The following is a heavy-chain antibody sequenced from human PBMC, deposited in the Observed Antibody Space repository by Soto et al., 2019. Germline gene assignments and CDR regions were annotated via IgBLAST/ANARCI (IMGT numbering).Heavy chain of an antibody. CDR3: ARDREDYDFWSGYNFYYYYYGMDV. CDR2: ISSSSSYI. D-gene: IGHD3-3*01. Sequence: GGSLRLSCAASGFTFSSYSMNWVRQAPGKGLEWVSSISSSSSYIYYADSVKGRFTISRDNAKNSLYLQMNSLRAEDTAVYYCARDREDYDFWSGYNFYYYYYGMDVWGQGTKVTVSS. J-gene: IGHJ6*02. V-gene: IGHV3-21*01. CDR1: GFTFSSYS.